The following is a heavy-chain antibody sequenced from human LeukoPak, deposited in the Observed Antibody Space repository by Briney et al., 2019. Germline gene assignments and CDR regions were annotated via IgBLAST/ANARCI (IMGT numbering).Heavy chain of an antibody. V-gene: IGHV3-11*04. CDR3: ARDQKRVQLERLNFDY. D-gene: IGHD1-1*01. CDR2: ISSSSSTI. CDR1: GFTFGVYY. J-gene: IGHJ4*02. Sequence: PGGSLRLSCAPSGFTFGVYYMSWIRQAPGKGLEWVSYISSSSSTIYYADSVKGRFTISRDNAKNSLYLQMNSLRAEDTAVYYCARDQKRVQLERLNFDYWGQGTLVTVSS.